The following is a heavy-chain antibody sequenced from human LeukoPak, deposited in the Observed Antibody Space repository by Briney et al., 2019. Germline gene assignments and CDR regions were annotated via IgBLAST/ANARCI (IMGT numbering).Heavy chain of an antibody. V-gene: IGHV3-23*01. CDR3: ARGHLVVTSIGAAFDI. Sequence: GGSLRLSCAASGFTFSSYAMSWVRQAPGKGLEWVSAISGSGGSTYYADSVEGRFTISRDNAKNLLYLEMNSLRDEDTAVYYCARGHLVVTSIGAAFDIWGHGTLVTVSS. CDR1: GFTFSSYA. CDR2: ISGSGGST. D-gene: IGHD2-21*02. J-gene: IGHJ3*02.